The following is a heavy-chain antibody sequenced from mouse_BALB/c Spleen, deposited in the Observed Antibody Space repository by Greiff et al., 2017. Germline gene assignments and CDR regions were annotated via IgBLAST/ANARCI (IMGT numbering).Heavy chain of an antibody. CDR1: GYSITSDYA. D-gene: IGHD1-1*02. CDR2: ISYSGST. Sequence: EVQLQESGPGLVKPSQSLSLTCTVTGYSITSDYAWNWIRQFPGNKLEWMGYISYSGSTSYNPSLKSRISITRDTSKNQFFLQLNSVTTEDTATYYCARRWVYAMDYWGQGTSVTVSS. V-gene: IGHV3-2*02. J-gene: IGHJ4*01. CDR3: ARRWVYAMDY.